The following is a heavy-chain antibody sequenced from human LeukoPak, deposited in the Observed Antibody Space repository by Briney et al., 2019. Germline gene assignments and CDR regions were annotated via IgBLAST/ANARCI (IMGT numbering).Heavy chain of an antibody. V-gene: IGHV4-59*01. CDR3: ARGTVQMGMGERYFDN. J-gene: IGHJ4*02. CDR2: IYYSGST. D-gene: IGHD1-1*01. Sequence: SETLSLTCTVSGGSISTYYWSWIRQPPGKGLEWIGYIYYSGSTNHNPSLKSRITISVDTSRNQFSLSLSSVTAADTAVYYCARGTVQMGMGERYFDNWGQGTLVTVSP. CDR1: GGSISTYY.